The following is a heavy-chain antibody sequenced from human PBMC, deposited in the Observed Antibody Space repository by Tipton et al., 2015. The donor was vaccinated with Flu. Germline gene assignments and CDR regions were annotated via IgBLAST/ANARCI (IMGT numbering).Heavy chain of an antibody. D-gene: IGHD2-2*01. CDR3: AKNAGYCSSISCYRPFDY. Sequence: SLRLSCTASGFTFSNYALTWVRQAPGKGLEWVSSISGSGAYTYYADSVKGRFTISRDNSKNTLYLQMNSLRAEDTAVYYCAKNAGYCSSISCYRPFDYWGQGILVTVSS. CDR2: ISGSGAYT. CDR1: GFTFSNYA. J-gene: IGHJ4*02. V-gene: IGHV3-23*01.